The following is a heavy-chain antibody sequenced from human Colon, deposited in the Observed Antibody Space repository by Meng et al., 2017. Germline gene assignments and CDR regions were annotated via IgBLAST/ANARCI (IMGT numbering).Heavy chain of an antibody. J-gene: IGHJ4*02. V-gene: IGHV3-7*01. CDR1: GFIFSSYW. CDR3: ATVPESDY. Sequence: GESLKISCAASGFIFSSYWMSWVRQAPGKGLEWVANINLDGTEKYYVDSVKGRFTISRDNTKNSLNLQMHSLRVEDTAVYYCATVPESDYWGQGTLVTVSS. CDR2: INLDGTEK.